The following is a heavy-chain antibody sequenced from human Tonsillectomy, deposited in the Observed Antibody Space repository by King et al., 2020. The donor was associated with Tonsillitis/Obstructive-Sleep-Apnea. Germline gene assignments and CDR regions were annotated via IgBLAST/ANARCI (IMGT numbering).Heavy chain of an antibody. D-gene: IGHD6-19*01. CDR3: ARGLAAVAGTRYFDL. CDR1: GGSFSGYY. J-gene: IGHJ2*01. CDR2: INHSGST. Sequence: VQLQQWGAGLLKPSETLSLTCAVYGGSFSGYYWSWIRQPPGKGLEWIGEINHSGSTNYNPSLKSRVTISVDTSKNQFSLKLSSVTAADTALYYCARGLAAVAGTRYFDLWGRGTLVTVSS. V-gene: IGHV4-34*01.